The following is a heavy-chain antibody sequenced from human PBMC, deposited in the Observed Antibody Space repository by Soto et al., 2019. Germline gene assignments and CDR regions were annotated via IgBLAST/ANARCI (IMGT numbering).Heavy chain of an antibody. CDR1: GGSLNIYSHY. V-gene: IGHV4-39*01. CDR3: AIIGNGSTSCLDL. D-gene: IGHD3-10*01. CDR2: IYYSGTT. J-gene: IGHJ5*02. Sequence: ETLSLARTVSGGSLNIYSHYWAWIRQHPGKGLEWIGNIYYSGTTHYNPSLKSRVPLSVDTSRNQFSLKLTYLTAPATAVYHSAIIGNGSTSCLDLWGQGTLVTVSS.